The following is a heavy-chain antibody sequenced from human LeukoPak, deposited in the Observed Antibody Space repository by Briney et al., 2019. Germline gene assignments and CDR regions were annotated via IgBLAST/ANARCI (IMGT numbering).Heavy chain of an antibody. CDR2: IYSDGSS. CDR1: GLTVSSNH. Sequence: PGGSLRLSCAASGLTVSSNHMSWVRQAPGKGLEWVSLIYSDGSSYYADSVKGRFTISRDNSKNTLYLQMNSLRAEDTAVYYCARKYCSGGTCYTGILEYWGQGTLVTVSS. J-gene: IGHJ4*02. CDR3: ARKYCSGGTCYTGILEY. V-gene: IGHV3-53*01. D-gene: IGHD2-15*01.